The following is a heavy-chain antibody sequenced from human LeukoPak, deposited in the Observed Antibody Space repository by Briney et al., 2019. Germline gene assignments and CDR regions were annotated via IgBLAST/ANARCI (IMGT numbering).Heavy chain of an antibody. CDR1: GGSFSGCY. D-gene: IGHD6-13*01. CDR3: ARDEIAAAGGFDY. J-gene: IGHJ4*02. V-gene: IGHV4-34*01. CDR2: INHSGST. Sequence: PSETLSLTCAVYGGSFSGCYWSWIRQPPGKGLEWIGEINHSGSTNYNPSLKSRVTISVDTSKNQFSLKLSSVTAADTAVYYCARDEIAAAGGFDYWGQGTLVTVSS.